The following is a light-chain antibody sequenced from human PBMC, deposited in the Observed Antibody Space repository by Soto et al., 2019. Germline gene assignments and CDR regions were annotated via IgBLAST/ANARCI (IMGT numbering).Light chain of an antibody. CDR2: EVS. J-gene: IGLJ1*01. V-gene: IGLV2-14*01. Sequence: QSVLTQPASVSGSPGQSITISCGLTSIDFGGYSYVSWYQHHPGKAPKLMIYEVSNRPSGVSNRFSGSKSGNTASLTISGLQAEDEADYYCCSYTSSSTLYVFGTGTKVTVL. CDR3: CSYTSSSTLYV. CDR1: SIDFGGYSY.